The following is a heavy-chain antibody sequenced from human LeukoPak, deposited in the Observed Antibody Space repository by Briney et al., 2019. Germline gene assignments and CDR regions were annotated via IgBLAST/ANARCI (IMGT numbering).Heavy chain of an antibody. Sequence: SVKVSCKSSGYIFTPNYLHWVRQAPGQGLDWMGWIDPNSGATNHAQMFQGRVTVTRDTSIITAYMELSRLRSDDTAVYYSARGSGLYSPDYWGQGTLVTVSS. CDR3: ARGSGLYSPDY. D-gene: IGHD3-10*01. V-gene: IGHV1-2*02. J-gene: IGHJ4*02. CDR1: GYIFTPNY. CDR2: IDPNSGAT.